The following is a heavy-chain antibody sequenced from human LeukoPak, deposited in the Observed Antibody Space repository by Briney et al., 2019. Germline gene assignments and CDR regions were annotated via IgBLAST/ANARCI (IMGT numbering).Heavy chain of an antibody. D-gene: IGHD5-24*01. CDR3: ARDQGGYNSPYFDY. CDR2: IYTSGST. J-gene: IGHJ4*02. Sequence: SETLSLTCTVSGGSISSGSYYWSWIWQPAGKGLEWIGRIYTSGSTNYNPSLKSRVTISVDTSKNQFSLKLSSVTAADTAVYYCARDQGGYNSPYFDYWGQGTLVTVSS. V-gene: IGHV4-61*02. CDR1: GGSISSGSYY.